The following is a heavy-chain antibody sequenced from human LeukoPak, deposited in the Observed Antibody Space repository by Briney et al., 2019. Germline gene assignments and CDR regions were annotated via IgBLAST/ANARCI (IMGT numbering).Heavy chain of an antibody. CDR1: GFTFRNFV. J-gene: IGHJ5*02. Sequence: PGGSLRLSCVASGFTFRNFVMNWVRQSPGKGLEWIGRIKSSSDGGTVHYAAPVTDRFTISRDDSKNTLYLQMNSLKIEDTAVYYCTTVLTVTIAWGQGTLVTVSS. CDR2: IKSSSDGGTV. CDR3: TTVLTVTIA. D-gene: IGHD4-17*01. V-gene: IGHV3-15*01.